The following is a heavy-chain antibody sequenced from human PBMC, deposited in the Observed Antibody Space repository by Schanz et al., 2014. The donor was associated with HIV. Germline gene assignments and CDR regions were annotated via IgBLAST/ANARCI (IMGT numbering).Heavy chain of an antibody. V-gene: IGHV3-33*06. Sequence: QVQLVESGGGVVQPGRSLRLSCTASGFTFSSYAIHWVRQAPGKGLEWVAVIWYDGNNKSYADSVKGRFTISRDNSKKTLYLQMNSLRAEDTAVYYCAKTTWGRRVDAFDIWGQGTMVTVSS. D-gene: IGHD3-16*01. CDR3: AKTTWGRRVDAFDI. J-gene: IGHJ3*02. CDR1: GFTFSSYA. CDR2: IWYDGNNK.